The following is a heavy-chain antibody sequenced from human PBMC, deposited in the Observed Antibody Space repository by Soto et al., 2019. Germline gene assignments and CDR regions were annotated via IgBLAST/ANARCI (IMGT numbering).Heavy chain of an antibody. CDR3: ATGLSGSYYVTDY. D-gene: IGHD1-26*01. Sequence: ASVKVSCKVSGYTLTELSMHWVRQAPGKGLEWMGGFDPEDGETIYAQKFQGRVTMTEDTSTDTAYMEPSSLRSEDTAVYYCATGLSGSYYVTDYWGQGTLVTVSS. J-gene: IGHJ4*02. V-gene: IGHV1-24*01. CDR1: GYTLTELS. CDR2: FDPEDGET.